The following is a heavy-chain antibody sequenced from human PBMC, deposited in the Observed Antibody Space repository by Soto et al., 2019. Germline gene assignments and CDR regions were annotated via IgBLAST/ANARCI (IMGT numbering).Heavy chain of an antibody. D-gene: IGHD3-10*01. CDR3: AKDLLLGRSYMPRGDAFDI. CDR1: GFTFDDYA. J-gene: IGHJ3*02. Sequence: GGSLRLSCAASGFTFDDYAMHWVRQAPGKGLEWVSGISWNSGSIGYADSVKGRFTISRDNAKNSLYLQMNSLRAEDTALYYCAKDLLLGRSYMPRGDAFDIWGQGTMVTVSS. V-gene: IGHV3-9*01. CDR2: ISWNSGSI.